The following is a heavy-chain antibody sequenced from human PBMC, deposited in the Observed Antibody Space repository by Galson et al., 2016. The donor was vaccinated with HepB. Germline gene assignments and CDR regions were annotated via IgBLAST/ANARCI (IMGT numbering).Heavy chain of an antibody. V-gene: IGHV3-23*01. Sequence: SLRLSCAASGFTFSNYAMSWVRQAPGKGLEWVSCISGGGDTTYYADSVKGRFTNSRDNSKSTFDLQVSSLRAEDTAVYFCVKGGWGTVMDVWGRGTTVIVSS. CDR1: GFTFSNYA. CDR3: VKGGWGTVMDV. J-gene: IGHJ6*02. D-gene: IGHD4-17*01. CDR2: ISGGGDTT.